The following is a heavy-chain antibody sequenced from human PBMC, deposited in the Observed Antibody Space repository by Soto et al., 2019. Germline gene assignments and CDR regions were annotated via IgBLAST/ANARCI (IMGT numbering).Heavy chain of an antibody. J-gene: IGHJ4*02. CDR1: GFTFSNFW. CDR3: ARVGGGSGNFDY. CDR2: INGDGSFT. Sequence: EVQLVESGGGLVHPGGSLRLSCGASGFTFSNFWMHWVRQVPGEGLVWVSRINGDGSFTRFADSVKGRFTISRDNAKSTLYLQMNSLRVDDTAVYYCARVGGGSGNFDYWGQGTLGTVSS. V-gene: IGHV3-74*01. D-gene: IGHD3-10*01.